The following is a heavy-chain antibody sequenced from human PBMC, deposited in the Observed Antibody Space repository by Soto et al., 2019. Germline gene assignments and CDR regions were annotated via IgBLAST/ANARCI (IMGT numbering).Heavy chain of an antibody. CDR2: INAANGDT. D-gene: IGHD6-13*01. Sequence: ASVKVSCKASGYTFTSYGIHWVRQAPGQRLEWMGWINAANGDTKYSPKFQGRVTITRDTSASTAYVELSSLRSEDTAVYYCVRRHVSASGIDWFNPWGQGTLVTVSS. CDR3: VRRHVSASGIDWFNP. CDR1: GYTFTSYG. J-gene: IGHJ5*02. V-gene: IGHV1-3*01.